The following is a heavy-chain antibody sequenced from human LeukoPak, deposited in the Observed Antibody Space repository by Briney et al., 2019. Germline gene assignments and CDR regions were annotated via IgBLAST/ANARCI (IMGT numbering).Heavy chain of an antibody. CDR2: ISYDGSNK. V-gene: IGHV3-30*04. D-gene: IGHD3-10*01. J-gene: IGHJ4*02. CDR3: ARELRSSGIPPYFDY. CDR1: GFTFSSYA. Sequence: GGSLRLSCAASGFTFSSYAMHWVRQAPGKGLEWVAVISYDGSNKYYADSVKGRFTISRDNSKNTLYLQMNSLRAEDTAVYYCARELRSSGIPPYFDYWGQGTLVTVSS.